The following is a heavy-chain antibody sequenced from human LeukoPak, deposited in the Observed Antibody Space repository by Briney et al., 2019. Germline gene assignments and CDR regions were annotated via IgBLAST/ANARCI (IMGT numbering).Heavy chain of an antibody. CDR1: GFTVSSTY. CDR2: IYYNGNT. V-gene: IGHV4-59*05. CDR3: GRLDDYDYSAW. J-gene: IGHJ4*02. D-gene: IGHD3-22*01. Sequence: PGGSLRLTCAASGFTVSSTYMSWVRQAPGKGLEWIGSIYYNGNTYYNPSLKSRVTISVDTSKNQFSLKLNSVTAADTAVYFCGRLDDYDYSAWWGQGILVTVSS.